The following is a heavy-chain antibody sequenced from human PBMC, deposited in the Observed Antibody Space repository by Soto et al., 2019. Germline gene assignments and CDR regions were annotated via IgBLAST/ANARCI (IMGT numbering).Heavy chain of an antibody. J-gene: IGHJ6*03. CDR3: ARLTTGQYYYMDV. V-gene: IGHV4-39*01. CDR2: IYYSGIT. CDR1: GGSISGSHYY. Sequence: SETLSLTCTVSGGSISGSHYYWGWIRQPPGEGLEWIGNIYYSGITYYNPSLESRVTISVDTSQKQFSLRLSSVTASDAAVYYCARLTTGQYYYMDVWGKGTTVTVSS.